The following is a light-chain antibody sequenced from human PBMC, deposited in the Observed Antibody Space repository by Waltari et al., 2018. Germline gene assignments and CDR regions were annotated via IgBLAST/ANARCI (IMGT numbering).Light chain of an antibody. J-gene: IGKJ1*01. Sequence: DIQMTQSPSTLSASVGDRVSITCRASQSISNWLAWYKQKPGKAPKLLIYKASILESGVPSRFSGSGAGPAFTLTISSLHPEDCATYYCQQHDSYSLWTFGQGTKVEIK. V-gene: IGKV1-5*03. CDR3: QQHDSYSLWT. CDR2: KAS. CDR1: QSISNW.